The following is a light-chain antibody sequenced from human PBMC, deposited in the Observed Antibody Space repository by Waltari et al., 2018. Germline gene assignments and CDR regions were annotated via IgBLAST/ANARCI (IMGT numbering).Light chain of an antibody. V-gene: IGKV4-1*01. J-gene: IGKJ2*02. Sequence: DIVMTQSPDSLAVSLGERATLNCKSSQSVLYSPNNKNYLAWFQQKTGQPPKLLIYWASTRESGVPDRFSGSGSVTDFTLTISSLQAEDVAIYYCQQYATTPRTFGQGTKLEIK. CDR1: QSVLYSPNNKNY. CDR3: QQYATTPRT. CDR2: WAS.